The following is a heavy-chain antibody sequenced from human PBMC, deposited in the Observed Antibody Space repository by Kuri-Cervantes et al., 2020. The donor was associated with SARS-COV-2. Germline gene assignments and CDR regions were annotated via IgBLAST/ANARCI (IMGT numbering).Heavy chain of an antibody. J-gene: IGHJ4*02. Sequence: GESLKISCAASGFTFSSSWMTWVRQAPGKGLEWVANIKQDGSEKYYLDSVKGRLTISRDNAKNSLFLQMNSLRAEDTAVYYCARSRGCYDSSGQARHLIYFWGQGTQVTVSS. CDR1: GFTFSSSW. CDR2: IKQDGSEK. D-gene: IGHD3-22*01. CDR3: ARSRGCYDSSGQARHLIYF. V-gene: IGHV3-7*03.